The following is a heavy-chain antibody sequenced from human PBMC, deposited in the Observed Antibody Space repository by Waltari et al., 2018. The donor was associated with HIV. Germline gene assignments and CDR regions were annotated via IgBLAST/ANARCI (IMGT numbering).Heavy chain of an antibody. CDR3: ARGRYYGMDV. CDR2: INSDGSST. CDR1: GFTFSTFW. J-gene: IGHJ6*02. V-gene: IGHV3-74*01. Sequence: EVQLVESGGGLVQPGGSLRLYCAASGFTFSTFWMHWVRQTPGKGLVWVSGINSDGSSTTYADSLKGRFTISRDNPKNTLYLQMSSLRAEDTAVYFCARGRYYGMDVWGQGTTVTVSS.